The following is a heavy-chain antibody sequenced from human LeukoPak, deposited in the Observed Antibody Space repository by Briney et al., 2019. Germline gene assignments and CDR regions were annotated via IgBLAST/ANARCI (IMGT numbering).Heavy chain of an antibody. J-gene: IGHJ6*03. CDR2: IYTSGST. V-gene: IGHV4-4*07. D-gene: IGHD2-2*01. CDR3: ARERGVVVPAASNYYYYYMDV. Sequence: SETLSLTCTVSGGSISSYYWSWLRQPAGKGLEWIGRIYTSGSTNYNPSLKSRVTMSVDTSKNQFSLNLSSVTAADTAMYYCARERGVVVPAASNYYYYYMDVWGKGTTVTVSS. CDR1: GGSISSYY.